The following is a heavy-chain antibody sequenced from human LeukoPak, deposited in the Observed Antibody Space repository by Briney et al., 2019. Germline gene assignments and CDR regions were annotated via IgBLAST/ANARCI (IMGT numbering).Heavy chain of an antibody. CDR1: GFTFSVAA. CDR3: AKDIPLST. CDR2: IGASGEST. Sequence: GGSLRLSCAASGFTFSVAAMTWVRQAPGKGLEWVSLIGASGESTYYADSVKGRFTISRDNSKNTLSLQMNSLGVEDTAMYFCAKDIPLSTWGLGTMVTVSS. J-gene: IGHJ3*01. V-gene: IGHV3-23*01. D-gene: IGHD2-2*02.